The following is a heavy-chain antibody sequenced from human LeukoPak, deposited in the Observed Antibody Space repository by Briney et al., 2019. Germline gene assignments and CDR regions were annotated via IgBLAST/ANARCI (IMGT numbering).Heavy chain of an antibody. CDR1: GFTFSTYA. Sequence: GGSLRLSCAASGFTFSTYAMNWVCQAPGKGPEWVSAISPSGSRPNYADSVRGRFTISRDNSKNSLYLQMNSLTVEDTAVYFCAKGIDFYGSGSYYYSDYWGQGTLVTVSS. D-gene: IGHD3-10*01. CDR3: AKGIDFYGSGSYYYSDY. CDR2: ISPSGSRP. V-gene: IGHV3-23*01. J-gene: IGHJ4*02.